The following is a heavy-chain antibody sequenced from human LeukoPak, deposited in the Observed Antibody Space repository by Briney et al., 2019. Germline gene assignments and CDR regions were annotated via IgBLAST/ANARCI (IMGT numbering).Heavy chain of an antibody. Sequence: SQTLSLTCTVSGGSISRSNYFWGWIRQPPGKGLEWFGNIYYGGATNYNPSLKSRVTISVDTSKNQFSLKLSSVTAADTAVYYCARYILRDGMDVWGQGTTVTVSS. V-gene: IGHV4-39*07. CDR1: GGSISRSNYF. CDR2: IYYGGAT. CDR3: ARYILRDGMDV. D-gene: IGHD4-17*01. J-gene: IGHJ6*02.